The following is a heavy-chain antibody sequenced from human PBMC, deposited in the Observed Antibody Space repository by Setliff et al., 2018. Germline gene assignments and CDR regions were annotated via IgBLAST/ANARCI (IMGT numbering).Heavy chain of an antibody. CDR3: ARGDFYYYFYMDV. CDR1: GFTFSNYA. V-gene: IGHV3-64*02. CDR2: ISSNGSST. J-gene: IGHJ6*03. Sequence: SLRLSCAASGFTFSNYAMHWVRQAPGKGLEYVSAISSNGSSTYYADSVKGRFTISRDKSTSTAYMELSSLRSEDTAIYYCARGDFYYYFYMDVWGKGTTVTVSS.